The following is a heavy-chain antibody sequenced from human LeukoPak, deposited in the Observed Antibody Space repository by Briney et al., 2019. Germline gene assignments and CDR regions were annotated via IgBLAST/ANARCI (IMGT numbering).Heavy chain of an antibody. CDR1: GVSISSSIYY. J-gene: IGHJ4*02. CDR3: ATTSLSDWYRPYDC. Sequence: SETLSLTCSVSGVSISSSIYYWAWIRQPPGKGLEWIGSVFYSGTTYYNPSLKSRVTISVDTSKNQFSLTVTSVTAADTAVYYCATTSLSDWYRPYDCWGQGILVTVSS. D-gene: IGHD6-19*01. V-gene: IGHV4-39*01. CDR2: VFYSGTT.